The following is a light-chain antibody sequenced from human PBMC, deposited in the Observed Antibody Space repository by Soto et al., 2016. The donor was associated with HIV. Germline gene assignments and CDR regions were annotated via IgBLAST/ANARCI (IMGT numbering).Light chain of an antibody. V-gene: IGLV3-19*01. CDR2: GKN. CDR3: NSRDSSGNHVV. J-gene: IGLJ3*02. Sequence: SPELTQDPAVSVALGQTVGITCQGDSLRSYYASWYQQKPGQAPVLVIFGKNNRPSGIPDRFSGSSSGNTDSLTITGAQAEDEADYYCNSRDSSGNHVVFGGGTKLTVL. CDR1: SLRSYY.